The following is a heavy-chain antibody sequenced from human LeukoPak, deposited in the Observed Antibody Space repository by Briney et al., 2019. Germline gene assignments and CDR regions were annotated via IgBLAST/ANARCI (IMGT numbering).Heavy chain of an antibody. CDR1: GFTFSSYA. D-gene: IGHD4-23*01. V-gene: IGHV3-23*01. Sequence: GGSLRLSCAASGFTFSSYALTWVRQAPGKGLEWVSGISGSSRNIYYADSLKGRFTISRDNSRNTVYLQMNSLRAEDTAVYYCARDRFGYGGNSGLWGQGTLVTVSS. CDR2: ISGSSRNI. J-gene: IGHJ4*02. CDR3: ARDRFGYGGNSGL.